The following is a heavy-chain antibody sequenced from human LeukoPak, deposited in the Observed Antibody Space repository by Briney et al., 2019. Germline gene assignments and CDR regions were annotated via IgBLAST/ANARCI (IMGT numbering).Heavy chain of an antibody. V-gene: IGHV4-39*07. CDR3: ARGLRRGIVFLLRFDP. J-gene: IGHJ5*02. CDR1: GGSISSSSYY. CDR2: INHSGST. D-gene: IGHD3-22*01. Sequence: SETLSLTCTVSGGSISSSSYYWSWIRQPPGKGLEWIGEINHSGSTNYNPSLKSRVTISVDTSKNQFSLKLSSVTAADTAVYYCARGLRRGIVFLLRFDPWGQGTLVTVSS.